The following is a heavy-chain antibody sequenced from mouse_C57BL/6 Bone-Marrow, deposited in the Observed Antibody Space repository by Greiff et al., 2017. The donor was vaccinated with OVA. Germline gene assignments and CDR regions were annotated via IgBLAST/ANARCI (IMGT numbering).Heavy chain of an antibody. V-gene: IGHV5-4*03. CDR1: GFTFSSYA. J-gene: IGHJ3*01. CDR3: ARVVYDGYAFAY. Sequence: DVMLVESGGGLVKPGGSLKLSCAASGFTFSSYAMSWVRQTPEKWLEWVATISDGGSYTYYPDNVKGRFTISRDNAKNNLYLQMSHLKSEDTAMYYCARVVYDGYAFAYWGQGTLVTVSA. D-gene: IGHD2-3*01. CDR2: ISDGGSYT.